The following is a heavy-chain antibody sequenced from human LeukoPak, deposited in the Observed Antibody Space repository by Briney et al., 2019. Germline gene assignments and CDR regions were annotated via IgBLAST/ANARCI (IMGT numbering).Heavy chain of an antibody. CDR1: GFTFSSYG. V-gene: IGHV3-30*03. D-gene: IGHD1-26*01. CDR3: ARGGDGRDAFDI. Sequence: PGGSLRLSCAASGFTFSSYGMHWVRQAPGKGLEWVAAISYDGSNKYYADSVKGRFTISRDNSKNTLYLQMNSLRAEDTAVYYCARGGDGRDAFDIWGQGTMVTVPS. CDR2: ISYDGSNK. J-gene: IGHJ3*02.